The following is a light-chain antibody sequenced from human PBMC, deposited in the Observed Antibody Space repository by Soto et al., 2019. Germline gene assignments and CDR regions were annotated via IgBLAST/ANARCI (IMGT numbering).Light chain of an antibody. CDR2: WAF. Sequence: DIVVTQSPDSLAVSLGERATINCKSSQSLFYTSNNKNYLAWYQQKAGQSPKLLISWAFTRESGVPDRFSGSGSGTDFTLTISSLQAEDVAVYYCPQYYRGPQLTFGGGTKVEIK. J-gene: IGKJ4*01. V-gene: IGKV4-1*01. CDR1: QSLFYTSNNKNY. CDR3: PQYYRGPQLT.